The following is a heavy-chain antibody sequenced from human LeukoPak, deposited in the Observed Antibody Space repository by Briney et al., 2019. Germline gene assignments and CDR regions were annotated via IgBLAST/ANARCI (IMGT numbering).Heavy chain of an antibody. J-gene: IGHJ4*02. CDR2: MNSDGSST. CDR1: GFTFSSYW. Sequence: GGSLRLSCEASGFTFSSYWMHWVRQDPGKGLVWVSRMNSDGSSTSHADSVRGRFTISRDNAKNTLYLQMNSLRAEDTAVYYCEREHNTAPAIDYWGQGPLVTVSS. V-gene: IGHV3-74*01. D-gene: IGHD6-13*01. CDR3: EREHNTAPAIDY.